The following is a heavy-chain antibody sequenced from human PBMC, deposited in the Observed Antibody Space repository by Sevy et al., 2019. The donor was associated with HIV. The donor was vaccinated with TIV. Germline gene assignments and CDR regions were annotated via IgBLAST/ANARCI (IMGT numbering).Heavy chain of an antibody. CDR3: ARAADTAMVGPGAFDI. D-gene: IGHD5-18*01. J-gene: IGHJ3*02. CDR2: IKQDGSEK. CDR1: GFTFSSYW. Sequence: GGSLRLSCAASGFTFSSYWMSWVRQAPGKGLEWVANIKQDGSEKYYVDSVKGRFTISRDNAKNSLYLQMNSLRDEDTAVYYCARAADTAMVGPGAFDIWGQGTMVTVSS. V-gene: IGHV3-7*03.